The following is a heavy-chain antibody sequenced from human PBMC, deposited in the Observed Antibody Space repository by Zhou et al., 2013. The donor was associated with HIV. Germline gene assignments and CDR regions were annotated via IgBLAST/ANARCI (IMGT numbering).Heavy chain of an antibody. J-gene: IGHJ3*02. Sequence: QVQLVQSGAEVKKPGSSVKVSCKASGGTFRSSYGFTWMRQAPGQGLEWMGRIIPFFGLPNYAQKFQGRVTITADKSTNTAYLELRGLRSEDTALYYCGRGPYYSNTPGGPLDIWGQGTWVTISS. D-gene: IGHD1-26*01. CDR3: GRGPYYSNTPGGPLDI. CDR2: IIPFFGLP. V-gene: IGHV1-69*04. CDR1: GGTFRSSYG.